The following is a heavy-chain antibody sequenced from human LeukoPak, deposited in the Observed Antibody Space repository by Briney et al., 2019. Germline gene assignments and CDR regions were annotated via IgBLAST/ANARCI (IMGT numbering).Heavy chain of an antibody. J-gene: IGHJ6*03. D-gene: IGHD1-26*01. CDR2: ITSSSSYI. CDR3: ARDREVLRLDYYYYMDV. V-gene: IGHV3-21*04. CDR1: GFTFSSYS. Sequence: KPGGSLRLSCAASGFTFSSYSMNWVRQAPGKGLQWVSSITSSSSYIYYADSVKGRFTISRDNAKNSLYLQMNSLRAEDTALYYCARDREVLRLDYYYYMDVWGKGTTVTVSS.